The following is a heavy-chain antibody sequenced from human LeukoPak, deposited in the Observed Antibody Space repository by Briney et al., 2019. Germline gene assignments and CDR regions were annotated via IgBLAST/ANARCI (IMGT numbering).Heavy chain of an antibody. J-gene: IGHJ4*02. Sequence: GGSLRLSCAASGFTFSSYSMNWVRQAPGKGLEWVSSISSSSSYIYYADSVKGRFTISRDNAKNSLYLQMNSLRAEDTAVYYCARAAVYYCSSTSCYTSGIAAAGSRFDYWGQGTLVTVSS. CDR3: ARAAVYYCSSTSCYTSGIAAAGSRFDY. CDR2: ISSSSSYI. V-gene: IGHV3-21*01. CDR1: GFTFSSYS. D-gene: IGHD2-2*02.